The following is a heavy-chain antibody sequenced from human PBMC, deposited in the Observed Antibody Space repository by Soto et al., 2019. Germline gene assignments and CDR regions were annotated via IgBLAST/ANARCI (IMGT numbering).Heavy chain of an antibody. CDR3: ARGFIAAAGISYDYYAMDV. J-gene: IGHJ6*01. V-gene: IGHV1-69*01. CDR2: IIPLFGTT. D-gene: IGHD6-13*01. Sequence: QVQLVQSGAEVKKPGSSVKVSCRASGGTFSNYAISWVRQAPGQGLEWMGGIIPLFGTTNYAQRFQGRVTITADESTSTASMDLSSLRSEDTAVYYCARGFIAAAGISYDYYAMDVW. CDR1: GGTFSNYA.